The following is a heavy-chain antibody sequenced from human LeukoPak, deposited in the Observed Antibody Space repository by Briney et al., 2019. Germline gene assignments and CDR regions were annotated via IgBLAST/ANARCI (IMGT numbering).Heavy chain of an antibody. CDR3: ARDQPDLDETGTRKDY. J-gene: IGHJ4*02. V-gene: IGHV3-48*03. D-gene: IGHD1-7*01. CDR1: GFTFSNYE. CDR2: IRSSGSSI. Sequence: GGSLRLSCAASGFTFSNYEMNWVRQAPGKGLEWVSYIRSSGSSIYYADSVKGRFTISRDNAKNSLYLQMNSLRAEDTAVYYCARDQPDLDETGTRKDYWGQGTLVTVSS.